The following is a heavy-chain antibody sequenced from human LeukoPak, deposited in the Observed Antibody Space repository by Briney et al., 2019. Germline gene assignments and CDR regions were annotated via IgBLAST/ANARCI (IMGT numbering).Heavy chain of an antibody. V-gene: IGHV1-8*01. D-gene: IGHD6-13*01. J-gene: IGHJ3*02. CDR2: VNPNSGNT. Sequence: ASVKVSCKASGYTFTSYDINWVRQATGQGLEWMGWVNPNSGNTGYAQKFQGRVTMTRNTSISTAYMELSSLRSEDTAVYYCARVSGDSSSWFHAFDIWGQGTMVTVSS. CDR3: ARVSGDSSSWFHAFDI. CDR1: GYTFTSYD.